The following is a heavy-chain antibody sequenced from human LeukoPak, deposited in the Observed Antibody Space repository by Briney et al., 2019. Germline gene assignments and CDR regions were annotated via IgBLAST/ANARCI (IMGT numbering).Heavy chain of an antibody. CDR1: GFTFSSYG. D-gene: IGHD5-18*01. CDR3: AKDPYSYEYYFDY. V-gene: IGHV3-30*18. J-gene: IGHJ4*02. Sequence: PGRSLRLSCAASGFTFSSYGMHWVRPAPGKGLEWVAVISYDGSNKYYADSVKGRFTISRDNSKNTLYLQMNSLRAEDTAVYYCAKDPYSYEYYFDYWGQGTLVTVSS. CDR2: ISYDGSNK.